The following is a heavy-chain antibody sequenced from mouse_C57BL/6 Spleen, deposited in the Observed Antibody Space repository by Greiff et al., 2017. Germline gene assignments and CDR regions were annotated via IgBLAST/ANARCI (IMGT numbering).Heavy chain of an antibody. J-gene: IGHJ1*03. V-gene: IGHV3-6*01. CDR2: ISYDGSN. Sequence: EVKLQESGPGLVKPSQSLSLTCSVTGYSITSGYYWNWIRQFPGNKLELMVYISYDGSNNYNPSLKNRISITRDTSKNQFFLKLNSVTTEDTATYYCAREGATRYFDVWGTGTTVTVSS. CDR1: GYSITSGYY. D-gene: IGHD1-1*01. CDR3: AREGATRYFDV.